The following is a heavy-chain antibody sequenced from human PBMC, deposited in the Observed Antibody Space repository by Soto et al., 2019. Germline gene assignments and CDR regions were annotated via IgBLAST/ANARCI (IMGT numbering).Heavy chain of an antibody. V-gene: IGHV1-69*02. CDR3: ARGGAVVVPGAVDRHNWFDP. CDR1: GGTFSSYS. D-gene: IGHD2-2*01. CDR2: VIPILNMA. J-gene: IGHJ5*02. Sequence: QVQLVQSGAAVKKPGSSVKVSCEASGGTFSSYSFSWVRQAPGQGLEWMGRVIPILNMANYAQRFQGRVTITADKSTSTVYMEMSSLRSDDTAVYYCARGGAVVVPGAVDRHNWFDPWGQGTLLTVSS.